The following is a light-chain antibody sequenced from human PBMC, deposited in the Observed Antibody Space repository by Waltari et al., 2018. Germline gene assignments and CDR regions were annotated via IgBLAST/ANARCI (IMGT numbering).Light chain of an antibody. CDR1: QSLLHSNGYNY. V-gene: IGKV2-28*01. Sequence: DIVMTQSPLSLPVTPGEPASISCRSSQSLLHSNGYNYWDWYLRKPGHSPKVLIYLTSNRAPGVPDRFSGSESRTEFTLKISRVGAEDVGGYNGMQALQTPRTFGQGTRLEIK. J-gene: IGKJ2*01. CDR3: MQALQTPRT. CDR2: LTS.